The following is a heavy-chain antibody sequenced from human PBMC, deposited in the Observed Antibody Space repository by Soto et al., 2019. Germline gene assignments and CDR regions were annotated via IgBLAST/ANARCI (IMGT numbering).Heavy chain of an antibody. J-gene: IGHJ5*02. CDR1: GFTFSSYS. CDR2: ISSSSSYI. Sequence: TGGSLRLSCAASGFTFSSYSMNWVRQAPGKGLEWVSSISSSSSYIYYADSVKGRFTISRDNAKNSLYLQMNSLRAEDTAVYYCARGGSGSYPPRGWFDPWGQGTLVTVSS. D-gene: IGHD1-26*01. CDR3: ARGGSGSYPPRGWFDP. V-gene: IGHV3-21*01.